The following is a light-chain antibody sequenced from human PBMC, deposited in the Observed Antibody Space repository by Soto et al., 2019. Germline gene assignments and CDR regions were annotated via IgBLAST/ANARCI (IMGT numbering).Light chain of an antibody. CDR3: SSYTSSSTLYA. V-gene: IGLV2-14*01. J-gene: IGLJ1*01. CDR1: SSDVGGYNC. Sequence: QSVLTQPASVSGSPGQSITISCTGTSSDVGGYNCVCWYKQHPGKAPQLMIYEVTNRPSGVSDRFSGSKSGNTASLTISGLQAEDEADYYCSSYTSSSTLYAFGTGTKVTVL. CDR2: EVT.